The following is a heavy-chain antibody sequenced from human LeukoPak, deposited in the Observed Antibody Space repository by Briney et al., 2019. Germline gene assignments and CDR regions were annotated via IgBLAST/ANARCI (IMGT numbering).Heavy chain of an antibody. D-gene: IGHD6-13*01. CDR3: ARDGPNSSSWYDY. Sequence: GASVKVSCKASGYTFTGYYMHWVRQAPGQGLEWMGLINPDSGGTNYAQKFQGWVTMTRDTSISTAYMELSRLRSDDTAVYYCARDGPNSSSWYDYWGQGTLVTVSS. V-gene: IGHV1-2*04. CDR2: INPDSGGT. CDR1: GYTFTGYY. J-gene: IGHJ4*02.